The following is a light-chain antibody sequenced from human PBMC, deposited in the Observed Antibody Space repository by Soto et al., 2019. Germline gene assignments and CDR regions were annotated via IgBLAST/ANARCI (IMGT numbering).Light chain of an antibody. J-gene: IGKJ4*01. CDR3: QQYDNLPV. V-gene: IGKV1-33*01. CDR2: DAS. Sequence: DIQMTQSPSSLSASVGDRVTITCQASQGISNYLNWYQQKPGKAPKLLIYDASNLETGVPSRFSGSGSGTDFTFTISSLQPEDIATYYCQQYDNLPVFGGGTKVDIK. CDR1: QGISNY.